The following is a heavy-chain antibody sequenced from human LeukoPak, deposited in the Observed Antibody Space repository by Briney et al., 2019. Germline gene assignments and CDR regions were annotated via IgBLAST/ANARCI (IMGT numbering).Heavy chain of an antibody. CDR3: ARGRSPSGVATSYYMDV. J-gene: IGHJ6*03. CDR1: GYTFNSYD. Sequence: GASVTVSCKASGYTFNSYDVNWVRQATGQGLEWMGWMNPNSGNTGYPQKFQGRVTITRNTSISTAYMELSSLRSEDTAVYYCARGRSPSGVATSYYMDVWGKGTTVTVSS. D-gene: IGHD2-8*01. V-gene: IGHV1-8*03. CDR2: MNPNSGNT.